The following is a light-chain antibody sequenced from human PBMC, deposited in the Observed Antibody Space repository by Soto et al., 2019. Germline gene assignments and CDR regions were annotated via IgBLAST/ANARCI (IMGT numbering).Light chain of an antibody. Sequence: EIVLTQSPATLSLSPGERATLSCRASQSVSSYLAWYQQKPGQAPRLLIYGASNRATGIPDRFSGSGSGTDFTLTISRLEPEDFAVYYCQQYGSSPLLTFGGGTKVDIK. J-gene: IGKJ4*01. CDR1: QSVSSY. CDR2: GAS. CDR3: QQYGSSPLLT. V-gene: IGKV3-20*01.